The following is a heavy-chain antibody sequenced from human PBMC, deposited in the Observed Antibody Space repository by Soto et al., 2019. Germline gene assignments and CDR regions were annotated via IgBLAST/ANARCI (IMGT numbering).Heavy chain of an antibody. Sequence: TSETLSLTCTVSGGSIIGGGHSWSWIRQPPGKGLEWIGHIFDSGSTYYNPSLKSRLTISVDTSKNQFSLRLSSVTAADTAVYYCAREIMPLTNDWYFDLWGRGTLVTVSS. CDR3: AREIMPLTNDWYFDL. CDR2: IFDSGST. J-gene: IGHJ2*01. V-gene: IGHV4-30-4*01. D-gene: IGHD2-8*01. CDR1: GGSIIGGGHS.